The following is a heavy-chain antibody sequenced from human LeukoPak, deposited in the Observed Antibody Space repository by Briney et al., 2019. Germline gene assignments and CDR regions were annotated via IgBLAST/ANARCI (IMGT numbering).Heavy chain of an antibody. V-gene: IGHV4-38-2*02. J-gene: IGHJ4*02. CDR1: GYSISSGYY. CDR3: ARDQAYYDFWSGYYSYFDY. CDR2: IYHSGST. Sequence: SETLSLTCTVSGYSISSGYYWGWIRQPPGKGLEWIGSIYHSGSTYYNPSLKSRVTISVDTSKNHFSLKLSSVTAADTAVYYCARDQAYYDFWSGYYSYFDYWGQGTLVTVSS. D-gene: IGHD3-3*01.